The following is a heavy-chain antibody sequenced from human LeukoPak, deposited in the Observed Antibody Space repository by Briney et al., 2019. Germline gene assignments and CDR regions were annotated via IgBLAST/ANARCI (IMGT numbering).Heavy chain of an antibody. V-gene: IGHV4-39*02. J-gene: IGHJ5*02. D-gene: IGHD6-13*01. CDR3: AREYRSSWYLNWFDP. CDR2: IYYSGST. CDR1: GGSISSSSYY. Sequence: SETLSLTCTVSGGSISSSSYYWGWIRQPPGKGLEWIGSIYYSGSTYYNPSLKSRVTISVDTSKNQFSLKLSSVTAADTAVYYCAREYRSSWYLNWFDPWGQGTLVTVSS.